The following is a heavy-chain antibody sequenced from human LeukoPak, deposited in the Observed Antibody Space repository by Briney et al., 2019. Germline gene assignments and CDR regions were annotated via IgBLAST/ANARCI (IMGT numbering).Heavy chain of an antibody. V-gene: IGHV3-23*01. J-gene: IGHJ4*02. D-gene: IGHD2-8*01. Sequence: PGGSLRLSCAASGFTFSSYAMSWVRQAPGKGLEWVSAISGSGGGTYYADSVKGRFTISRDNSKNTLYLQMNSLRAEDTAVYYCAKDRSGVLMVYAIDYWGQGTLVTVST. CDR3: AKDRSGVLMVYAIDY. CDR1: GFTFSSYA. CDR2: ISGSGGGT.